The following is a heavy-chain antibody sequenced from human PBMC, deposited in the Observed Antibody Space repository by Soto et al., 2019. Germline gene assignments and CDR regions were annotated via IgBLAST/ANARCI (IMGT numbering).Heavy chain of an antibody. Sequence: GGSLRLSCAASGFTFSSYAMSWVRQAPGKGLEWVSAISGSGGSTYYADSVKGRFTISRDNSKNTLYLQMNSLRAEDTAVYYCAKDLAATFSFGYFDDWGQGTLVTVSS. J-gene: IGHJ4*02. CDR1: GFTFSSYA. CDR2: ISGSGGST. V-gene: IGHV3-23*01. CDR3: AKDLAATFSFGYFDD. D-gene: IGHD6-25*01.